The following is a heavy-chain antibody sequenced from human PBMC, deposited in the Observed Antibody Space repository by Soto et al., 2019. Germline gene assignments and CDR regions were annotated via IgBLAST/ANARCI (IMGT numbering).Heavy chain of an antibody. Sequence: SVKVSCKASGGTFSSYAISWVRQAPGQGLEWMGGIIPIVGTANYAQKFQGRVTITADESTSTAYMELSRLRSDDTAVYYCARERILTGYTYYYYYGMDVWGQGTTVTVSS. J-gene: IGHJ6*02. V-gene: IGHV1-69*13. CDR3: ARERILTGYTYYYYYGMDV. CDR1: GGTFSSYA. D-gene: IGHD3-9*01. CDR2: IIPIVGTA.